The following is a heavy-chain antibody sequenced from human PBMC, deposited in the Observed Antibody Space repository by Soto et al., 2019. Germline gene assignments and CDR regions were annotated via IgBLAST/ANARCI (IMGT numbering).Heavy chain of an antibody. CDR1: GFSLSSTRMA. D-gene: IGHD6-19*01. Sequence: QITLKESGPTLVKPTQTLTLTCTFSGFSLSSTRMAVGWIRQPPGKALEWLALIYWDDDKRYSPFLTSSLTITKDTPKNQVVLTMSNMDPVDTARYYCAHIVVAGLGYYFDYWGQGTLVTVSS. CDR3: AHIVVAGLGYYFDY. J-gene: IGHJ4*02. V-gene: IGHV2-5*02. CDR2: IYWDDDK.